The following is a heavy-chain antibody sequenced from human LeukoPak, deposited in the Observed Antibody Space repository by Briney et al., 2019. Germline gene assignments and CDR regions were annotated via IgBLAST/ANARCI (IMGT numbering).Heavy chain of an antibody. Sequence: GGSLRLSCAASGFTFSSYWMHWVRQAPGKGLEWVADINEDGSKIYYVDSVKGRFTISRDNAKNSLSLQLNTLRAEDTAVYYCARWSYVSGSWFLDYWGQGTLVTVSS. CDR2: INEDGSKI. J-gene: IGHJ4*02. CDR3: ARWSYVSGSWFLDY. D-gene: IGHD3-10*01. CDR1: GFTFSSYW. V-gene: IGHV3-7*05.